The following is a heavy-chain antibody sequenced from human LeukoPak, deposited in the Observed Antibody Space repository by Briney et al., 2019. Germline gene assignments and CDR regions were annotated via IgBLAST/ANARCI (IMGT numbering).Heavy chain of an antibody. CDR1: GGSISSGSYY. Sequence: SETLSLTCTVSGGSISSGSYYWSWIRQPAGKGLEWIGRIYTSGSTNYNPSLKSRVTISVDTSKNQFSLKLSSVTAADTAVYYCARDLAVAGTTFDYWGQGTLVTVSS. J-gene: IGHJ4*02. V-gene: IGHV4-61*02. CDR3: ARDLAVAGTTFDY. CDR2: IYTSGST. D-gene: IGHD6-19*01.